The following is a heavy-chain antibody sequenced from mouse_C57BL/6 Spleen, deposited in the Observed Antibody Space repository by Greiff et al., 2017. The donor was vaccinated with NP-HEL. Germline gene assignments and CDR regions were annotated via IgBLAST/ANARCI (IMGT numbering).Heavy chain of an antibody. CDR1: GYAFSSSW. CDR3: ARNYGSPFDY. J-gene: IGHJ2*01. V-gene: IGHV1-82*01. CDR2: MYPGDGDT. Sequence: QVQLKESGPELVKPGASVKISCKASGYAFSSSWMNWVKQRPGKGLEWIGRMYPGDGDTNYNGKFKGKATLTADKSSSTAYMQLSSLTSEDSAVYFCARNYGSPFDYWGQGTTLTVSS. D-gene: IGHD1-1*01.